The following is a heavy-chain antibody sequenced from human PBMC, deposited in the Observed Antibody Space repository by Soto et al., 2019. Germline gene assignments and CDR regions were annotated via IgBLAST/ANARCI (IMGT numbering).Heavy chain of an antibody. D-gene: IGHD3-22*01. Sequence: GGSLRLSCTASGFTFGDYAMSWFRQAPGKGLEWVGFIRSKAYGGTTEYAASVKGRFTISRDDSKSIAYLQMNSLKTEDTAVYYCTRARITMIVVVIYDYWGQGTLVTVSS. J-gene: IGHJ4*02. CDR1: GFTFGDYA. V-gene: IGHV3-49*03. CDR3: TRARITMIVVVIYDY. CDR2: IRSKAYGGTT.